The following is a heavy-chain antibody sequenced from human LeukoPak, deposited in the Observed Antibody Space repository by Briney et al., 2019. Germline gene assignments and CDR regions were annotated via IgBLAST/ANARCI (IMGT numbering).Heavy chain of an antibody. CDR2: IYYSVSI. V-gene: IGHV4-61*01. Sequence: PSETLSLTCSVSGGSVSSGSYYWTWIRQPPGTGLEWIGYIYYSVSINHNPSLNSRVTISVDTPKNQFSLKLSSVTAADTAVYYCARARSGYSGYDQDDAFDIWGQGTMVTVSS. J-gene: IGHJ3*02. D-gene: IGHD5-12*01. CDR3: ARARSGYSGYDQDDAFDI. CDR1: GGSVSSGSYY.